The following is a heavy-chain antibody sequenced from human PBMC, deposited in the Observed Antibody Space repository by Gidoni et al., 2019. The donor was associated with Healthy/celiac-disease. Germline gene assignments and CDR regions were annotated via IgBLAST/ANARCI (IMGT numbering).Heavy chain of an antibody. D-gene: IGHD2-15*01. CDR3: ARDPFVVDERGNYFDY. CDR2: ISYDGSNK. CDR1: GFTFSSYA. V-gene: IGHV3-30*04. J-gene: IGHJ4*02. Sequence: QVQLVESGGGVVQPGRSLRLSCAASGFTFSSYAMHWVRQAPGKGLEWVAVISYDGSNKYYADSVKGRFTISRDNSKNTLYLQMNSLRAEDTAVYYCARDPFVVDERGNYFDYWGQGTLVTVSS.